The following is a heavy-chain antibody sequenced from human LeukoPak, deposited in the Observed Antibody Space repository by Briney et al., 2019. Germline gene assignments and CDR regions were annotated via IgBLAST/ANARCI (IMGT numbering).Heavy chain of an antibody. V-gene: IGHV4-39*07. J-gene: IGHJ5*02. D-gene: IGHD3-22*01. CDR1: GGSISGYF. Sequence: PSETLSLTCTVSGGSISGYFWSWIRQPPGRGLEWIGSIYYSGSTYYNPSLKSRVSISVDTSKNQFSLNLSSVTAADTALYFCARGQWESYDSSGYFYHWFDPWGQGTLVTVSS. CDR2: IYYSGST. CDR3: ARGQWESYDSSGYFYHWFDP.